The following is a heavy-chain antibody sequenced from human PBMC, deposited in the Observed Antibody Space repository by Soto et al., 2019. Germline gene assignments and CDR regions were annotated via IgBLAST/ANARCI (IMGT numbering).Heavy chain of an antibody. J-gene: IGHJ5*02. CDR3: ARVLFGRGNWFDP. CDR1: GGSISSYY. Sequence: QVQLQESGPGLVKPSETLSLTCTVSGGSISSYYWSWIRQPPGKGLEWIGYIYYSGSTNYTPSLKSRVTISVDTSKNQFSLKLSSVTAADTAVYYCARVLFGRGNWFDPWGQGTLVTVSS. V-gene: IGHV4-59*01. D-gene: IGHD3-3*01. CDR2: IYYSGST.